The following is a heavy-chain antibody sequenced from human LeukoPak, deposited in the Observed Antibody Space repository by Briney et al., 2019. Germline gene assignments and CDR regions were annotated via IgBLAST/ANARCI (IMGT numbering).Heavy chain of an antibody. D-gene: IGHD1-14*01. CDR3: ARDRVGTPGLDAFDI. CDR1: GYSFSSGYY. CDR2: VHHSGTT. Sequence: SETLSLTCTVFGYSFSSGYYWGWIRQSPGKGLEWIVSVHHSGTTYYNPSLKSRASISVDRSKNQVSLKLISVTAADTAAYYCARDRVGTPGLDAFDIWGLGTMVIVSS. J-gene: IGHJ3*02. V-gene: IGHV4-38-2*02.